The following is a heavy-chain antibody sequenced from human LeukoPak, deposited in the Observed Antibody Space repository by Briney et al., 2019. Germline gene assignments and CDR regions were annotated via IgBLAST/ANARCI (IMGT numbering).Heavy chain of an antibody. CDR2: IYHSGST. CDR1: GGSISSSDW. J-gene: IGHJ4*02. V-gene: IGHV4-4*02. D-gene: IGHD1-26*01. Sequence: NSSETLSLTCAVSGGSISSSDWWSWVRQPPGKGLAWIGSIYHSGSTYYNPSLKSRVTISVDTSKNQFSLKLSSVTAADTAVYYCAREGEVGATANDYWGQGTLVTVSS. CDR3: AREGEVGATANDY.